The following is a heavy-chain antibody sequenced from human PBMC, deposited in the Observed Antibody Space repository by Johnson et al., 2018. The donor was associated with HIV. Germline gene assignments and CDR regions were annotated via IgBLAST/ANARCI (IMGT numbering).Heavy chain of an antibody. Sequence: VQLVESGGGLVKPGGSLRLSCAASGFTFSNAWMSWVRQAPGKGLEWVAVISYDGSNKYYAYSVKGRFTISRDNSKNTLYLQINSLRAEDTAVYYCARDWETDSSGYHDAFDIWGQGTMVTVSS. V-gene: IGHV3-30*03. J-gene: IGHJ3*02. CDR2: ISYDGSNK. D-gene: IGHD3-22*01. CDR1: GFTFSNAW. CDR3: ARDWETDSSGYHDAFDI.